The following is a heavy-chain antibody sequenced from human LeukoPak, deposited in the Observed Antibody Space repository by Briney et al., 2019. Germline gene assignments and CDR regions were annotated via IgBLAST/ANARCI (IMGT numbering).Heavy chain of an antibody. CDR3: AXEWDVVRGVIKAXNXXDP. J-gene: IGHJ5*02. Sequence: SVKVSCKASGGTFSSYAISWVRQAPGQGLEWMGGIIPIFGTANYAQKFQGRVTITADESTSTAYMELSSLRSEDTAVYYCAXEWDVVRGVIKAXNXXDPWGQG. CDR2: IIPIFGTA. CDR1: GGTFSSYA. D-gene: IGHD3-10*01. V-gene: IGHV1-69*13.